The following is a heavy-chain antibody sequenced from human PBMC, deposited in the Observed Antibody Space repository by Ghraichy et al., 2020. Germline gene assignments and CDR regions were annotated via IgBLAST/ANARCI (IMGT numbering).Heavy chain of an antibody. V-gene: IGHV3-23*01. CDR3: AKVTPPRRGITSPGEYQLLYEGDY. CDR1: GFTFSSYA. D-gene: IGHD2-2*02. J-gene: IGHJ4*02. CDR2: ISGSGGST. Sequence: GGSLRLSCAASGFTFSSYAMSWVRQAPGKGLEWVSAISGSGGSTYYADSVKGRFTISRDNSKNTLYLQMNSLRAEDTAVYYCAKVTPPRRGITSPGEYQLLYEGDYWGQGTLVTVSS.